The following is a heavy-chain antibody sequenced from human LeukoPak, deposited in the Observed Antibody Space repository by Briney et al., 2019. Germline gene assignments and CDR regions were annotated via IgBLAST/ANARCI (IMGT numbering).Heavy chain of an antibody. CDR2: IIPIFGTA. CDR1: GGTFSSYA. D-gene: IGHD4-17*01. CDR3: ARDLEDGYGDYVENWFDP. V-gene: IGHV1-69*13. J-gene: IGHJ5*02. Sequence: SVKVSCKASGGTFSSYAISWVRQAPGQGLEWMGGIIPIFGTANYAQKSQGRVTITADESTSTAYMELSSLRSEDTAVYYCARDLEDGYGDYVENWFDPWGQGTLVTVSS.